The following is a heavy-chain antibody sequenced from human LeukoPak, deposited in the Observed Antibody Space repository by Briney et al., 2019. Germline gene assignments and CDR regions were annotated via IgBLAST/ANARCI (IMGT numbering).Heavy chain of an antibody. CDR2: IYYSGST. D-gene: IGHD6-19*01. Sequence: SETLSLTCTVPGGSISSRSYYWGWIRQPPGKGLEWIGSIYYSGSTYYNPSLKSRVTISVDTSKNQFSLKLSSVTAADTAVYYCASLSSSGWYDFDYWGQGTLVTVPS. V-gene: IGHV4-39*01. CDR3: ASLSSSGWYDFDY. CDR1: GGSISSRSYY. J-gene: IGHJ4*02.